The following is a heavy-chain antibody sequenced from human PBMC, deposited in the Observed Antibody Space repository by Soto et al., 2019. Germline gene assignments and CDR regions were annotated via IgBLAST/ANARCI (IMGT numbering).Heavy chain of an antibody. CDR2: IIPIFGTA. CDR3: ARLFGLVISYYYYGMDV. Sequence: QVQLVQSGAEVKKPGSSVKVSCKASGGTFSSYAISWVRQAPGHGLEWMGGIIPIFGTANYAQKFQGRVTITADESTSTAYVELSSLRSEDTAVYYCARLFGLVISYYYYGMDVWGQGTTVTVSS. J-gene: IGHJ6*02. CDR1: GGTFSSYA. V-gene: IGHV1-69*01. D-gene: IGHD3-3*01.